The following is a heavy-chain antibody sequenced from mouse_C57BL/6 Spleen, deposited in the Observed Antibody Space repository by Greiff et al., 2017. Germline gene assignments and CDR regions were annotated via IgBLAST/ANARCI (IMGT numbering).Heavy chain of an antibody. J-gene: IGHJ3*01. D-gene: IGHD1-1*01. V-gene: IGHV3-6*01. Sequence: ESGPGLVKPSQSLSLTCSVTGYSITSGYYWNWIRQFPGNKLEWMGYISYDGSNNYNPSLKNRISITRDTSKTQFFLKLNSVTTEDTATYYCAFGSRAWFAYWGQGTLVTVSA. CDR2: ISYDGSN. CDR3: AFGSRAWFAY. CDR1: GYSITSGYY.